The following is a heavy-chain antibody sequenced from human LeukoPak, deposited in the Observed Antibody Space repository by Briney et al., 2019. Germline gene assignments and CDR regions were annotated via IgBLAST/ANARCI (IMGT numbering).Heavy chain of an antibody. J-gene: IGHJ4*02. V-gene: IGHV4-38-2*01. D-gene: IGHD3/OR15-3a*01. CDR3: ARRDFWRRTDFDY. Sequence: TSETLSLTCAVSGYSISSGYYWGWIRQPPGKGLEWIGSIYHSGSTYYNPSLKSRVTISVDTSKNQFSLELSSVTAADTAVYYCARRDFWRRTDFDYWGQGTLVTVSS. CDR1: GYSISSGYY. CDR2: IYHSGST.